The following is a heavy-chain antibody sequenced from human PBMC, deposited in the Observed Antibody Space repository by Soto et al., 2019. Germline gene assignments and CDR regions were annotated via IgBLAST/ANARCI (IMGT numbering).Heavy chain of an antibody. D-gene: IGHD3-3*01. J-gene: IGHJ4*02. CDR2: ISSTSRNI. V-gene: IGHV3-48*01. CDR1: GFSFDSFN. CDR3: ARTRMEWALYFDN. Sequence: PGGSLRLSCEASGFSFDSFNMNWVRQVPGKGLEWISYISSTSRNIYYAASVEGRFTVSRDNVKKSVHLQMNRLRAEDTGVYFCARTRMEWALYFDNWALRTLVTGSS.